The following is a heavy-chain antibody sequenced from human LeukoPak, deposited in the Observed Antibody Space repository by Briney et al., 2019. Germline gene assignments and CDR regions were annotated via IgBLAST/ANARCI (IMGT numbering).Heavy chain of an antibody. CDR2: INHRGST. V-gene: IGHV4-34*01. CDR1: GGSFSGYY. Sequence: SETLSLTCAVYGGSFSGYYWSWIRQPPGKGLEWIGEINHRGSTNYNPSRKSRVTISVDTSRNQFSLKLSSVTAADTAVYYCARAPYYYYYYMDVWGKGTTATISS. J-gene: IGHJ6*03. CDR3: ARAPYYYYYYMDV.